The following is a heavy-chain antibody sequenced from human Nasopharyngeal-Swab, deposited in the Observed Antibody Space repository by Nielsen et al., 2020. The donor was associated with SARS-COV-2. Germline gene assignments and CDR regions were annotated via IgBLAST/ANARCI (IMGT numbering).Heavy chain of an antibody. CDR3: ARDLLRGGYNPWYYYGMDV. J-gene: IGHJ6*02. CDR2: ISSSSSYI. V-gene: IGHV3-21*01. D-gene: IGHD5-24*01. Sequence: GGSLRPSCAASGFTFSSYSMNWVRQAPGKGLEWVSSISSSSSYIYYADSVKGRFTISRDNAKNSLYLQMNRLRAEDTAVYYCARDLLRGGYNPWYYYGMDVWGQGTTVTVSS. CDR1: GFTFSSYS.